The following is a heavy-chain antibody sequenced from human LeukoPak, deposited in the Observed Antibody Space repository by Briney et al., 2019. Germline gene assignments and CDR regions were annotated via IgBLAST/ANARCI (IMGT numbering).Heavy chain of an antibody. J-gene: IGHJ6*03. V-gene: IGHV1-18*01. CDR1: GYTFTSYG. Sequence: ASVKVSCKASGYTFTSYGISWVRQAPGQGLEWMGRISAYNGNTNYAQKLQGRVTMTTDTSTSTAYMELRSLRSDDTAVYYCARVETGTPHYYYYMDVWGKGTTVTVSS. CDR3: ARVETGTPHYYYYMDV. D-gene: IGHD1-1*01. CDR2: ISAYNGNT.